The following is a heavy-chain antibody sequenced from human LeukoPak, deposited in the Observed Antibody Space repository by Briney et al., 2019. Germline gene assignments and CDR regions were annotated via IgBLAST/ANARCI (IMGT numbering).Heavy chain of an antibody. D-gene: IGHD1-26*01. V-gene: IGHV3-30*03. Sequence: AGGSLRLYCAASGFTFSSYGMHWVRPAPGKGLEWVADISYDGSNKYYADYVKGRYTISRDNSKNTLYLQMNNLRAEDTAGYYCASGGDIVGATSFDYWGQGTLVTVSS. CDR2: ISYDGSNK. CDR3: ASGGDIVGATSFDY. J-gene: IGHJ4*02. CDR1: GFTFSSYG.